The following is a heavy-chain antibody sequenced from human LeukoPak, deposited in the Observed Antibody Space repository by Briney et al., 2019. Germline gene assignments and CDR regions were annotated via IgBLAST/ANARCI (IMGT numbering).Heavy chain of an antibody. D-gene: IGHD2-15*01. CDR3: AKDALGYCSGGSCSTRSWFDP. J-gene: IGHJ5*02. V-gene: IGHV3-30*18. Sequence: PGGSLRLSCAASGFTFSSYGMHWVRQAPGKGLEWVAVISYDGSNKYYADSVKGRFTISRDNSKNTLYLQMNSLRAEGTAVYYCAKDALGYCSGGSCSTRSWFDPWGQGTLVTVSS. CDR2: ISYDGSNK. CDR1: GFTFSSYG.